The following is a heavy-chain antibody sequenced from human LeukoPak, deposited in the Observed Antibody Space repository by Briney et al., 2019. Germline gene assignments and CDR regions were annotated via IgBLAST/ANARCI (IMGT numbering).Heavy chain of an antibody. CDR2: LSGSGDTT. Sequence: GGSLRLSCAASGFTFSTYAMSWVRQAPGKGLECVSGLSGSGDTTYHADSVKGRFTISRDNSKNTLYLQMNSLRAEDTAVYYCSRDRSDNTTWYVGSHWGQGILVTVSS. CDR3: SRDRSDNTTWYVGSH. V-gene: IGHV3-23*01. D-gene: IGHD6-13*01. CDR1: GFTFSTYA. J-gene: IGHJ4*02.